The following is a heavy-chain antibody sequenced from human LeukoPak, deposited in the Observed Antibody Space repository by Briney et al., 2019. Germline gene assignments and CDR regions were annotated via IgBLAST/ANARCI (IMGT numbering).Heavy chain of an antibody. V-gene: IGHV3-30*04. J-gene: IGHJ4*02. Sequence: GGSLRLSCAASGFTFSSYAMHWVRQAPGKGLEWVAVISYDGSNKYYAGSVKGRFTISRDNSKNTLYLQMNSLRAEDTAVYYCARWDSSGWTPSSYWGQGTLVTVSS. CDR1: GFTFSSYA. CDR2: ISYDGSNK. CDR3: ARWDSSGWTPSSY. D-gene: IGHD6-19*01.